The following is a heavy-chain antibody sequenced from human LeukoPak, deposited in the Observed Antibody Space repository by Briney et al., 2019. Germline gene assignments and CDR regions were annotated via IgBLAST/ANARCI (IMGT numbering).Heavy chain of an antibody. J-gene: IGHJ3*02. CDR3: ARHRDYDFWSGYPDAFDI. V-gene: IGHV4-38-2*01. D-gene: IGHD3-3*01. CDR1: GYSISSGYY. CDR2: IYHSGSS. Sequence: SETLSLTCAVSGYSISSGYYWGWIRQPPGKGVEWIGSIYHSGSSYYNPSLKSRVTISVDTSKNQFSLKLSSVTAADTAVYYCARHRDYDFWSGYPDAFDIWGQGTMVTVPS.